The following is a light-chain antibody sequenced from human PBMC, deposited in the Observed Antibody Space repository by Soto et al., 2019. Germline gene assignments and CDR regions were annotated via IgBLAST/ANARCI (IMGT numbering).Light chain of an antibody. J-gene: IGLJ1*01. CDR1: SDDFETYNL. Sequence: QSVLTQPASVSGSPGQSITISCTGTSDDFETYNLVSWYQHHPDKAPKLMIFEATKRPSGVSDRFSGSKSGNTASLTISGLQAEDEDDYYCYSFGDDSSVFGTGTKVTVL. V-gene: IGLV2-23*02. CDR2: EAT. CDR3: YSFGDDSSV.